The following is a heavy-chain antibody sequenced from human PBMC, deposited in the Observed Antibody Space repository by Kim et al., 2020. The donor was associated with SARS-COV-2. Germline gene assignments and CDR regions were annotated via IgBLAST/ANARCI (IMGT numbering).Heavy chain of an antibody. Sequence: NPSLKNRVTMSVDTSKNQFPLKLRAVTAADTAVYYCARGLWFRELVFDYWGQGTLVTVSS. J-gene: IGHJ4*02. CDR3: ARGLWFRELVFDY. V-gene: IGHV4-31*02. D-gene: IGHD3-10*01.